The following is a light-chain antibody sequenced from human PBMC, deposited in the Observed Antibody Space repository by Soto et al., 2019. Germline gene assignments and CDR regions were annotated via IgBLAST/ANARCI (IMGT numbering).Light chain of an antibody. J-gene: IGLJ2*01. CDR3: TAYTSRSTL. Sequence: QSVLTQPASVSGSPGQSITISCAGTSSDVGGYTYVSWYQQHPGKAPKLMIYDVSNRPSGVSNRFSGSKSGNTASLTISGLQAEDEADYYCTAYTSRSTLFGGGTKVTGL. CDR1: SSDVGGYTY. CDR2: DVS. V-gene: IGLV2-14*01.